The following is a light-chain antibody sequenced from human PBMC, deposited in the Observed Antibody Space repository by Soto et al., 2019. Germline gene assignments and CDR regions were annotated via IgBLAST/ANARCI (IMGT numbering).Light chain of an antibody. V-gene: IGLV2-14*03. Sequence: QSVLTQPASVSGSPGQSINISCTRTSSDVGGYNYVSWYQHHPGKAPKLIIYDVSNRPSGVSNPFSGSKSGNTASLTISGLQPEDEADYYCSSYTTGNTRQIVFGTGTKVTVL. CDR2: DVS. CDR1: SSDVGGYNY. CDR3: SSYTTGNTRQIV. J-gene: IGLJ1*01.